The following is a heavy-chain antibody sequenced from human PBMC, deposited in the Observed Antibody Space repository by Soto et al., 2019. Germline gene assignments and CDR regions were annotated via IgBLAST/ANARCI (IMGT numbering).Heavy chain of an antibody. Sequence: GGSLRLSCAASGFTFSSYGMHWVRQAPGKGLEWVAVISYDGSNKNYADSVKGRFTISRDNSKNTLDLQMNSLRAEDTAVYYCAKDRTTVTTSGVFDSWGQATLVTVSS. CDR1: GFTFSSYG. CDR2: ISYDGSNK. D-gene: IGHD4-17*01. J-gene: IGHJ4*02. CDR3: AKDRTTVTTSGVFDS. V-gene: IGHV3-30*18.